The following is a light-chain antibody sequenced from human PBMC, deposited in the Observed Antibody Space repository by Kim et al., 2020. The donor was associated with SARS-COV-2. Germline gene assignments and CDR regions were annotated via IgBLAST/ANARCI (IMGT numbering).Light chain of an antibody. CDR3: QQYDTYPLT. J-gene: IGKJ4*01. CDR2: KAS. Sequence: ASVGDRGTITCRASQSLSSWLAWYQQKPGKAPKLLIYKASSLESGVPSRFSGSGSGTEFTLTISSLQPDDFATYFCQQYDTYPLTFGGGTKVDIK. V-gene: IGKV1-5*03. CDR1: QSLSSW.